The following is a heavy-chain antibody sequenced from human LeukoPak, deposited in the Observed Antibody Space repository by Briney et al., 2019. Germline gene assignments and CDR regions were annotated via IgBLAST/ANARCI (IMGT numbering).Heavy chain of an antibody. J-gene: IGHJ4*02. D-gene: IGHD5-18*01. CDR1: GFTFSSYG. CDR3: ARAVFGGYSYGYRDY. CDR2: IWYDGSNK. Sequence: GRSLRLSCAASGFTFSSYGMHWVRQAPGKGLEWVAVIWYDGSNKYYADSVKGRFTISRDNSKNTLYLQMNSLRAEDTAVYYCARAVFGGYSYGYRDYWGQGTLVTVSS. V-gene: IGHV3-33*01.